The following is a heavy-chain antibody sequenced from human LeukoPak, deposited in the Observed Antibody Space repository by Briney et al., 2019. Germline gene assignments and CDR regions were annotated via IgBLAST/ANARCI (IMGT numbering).Heavy chain of an antibody. CDR3: ARDRGWRYIDY. J-gene: IGHJ4*02. Sequence: HPGGSLRLSCAASGFTFSSYGMHWVRQAPGKGLEWVAVIWYDGSNKYYADSVKGRFTISRDNSKNTLYLQMNSLRAEDTAVYYCARDRGWRYIDYWGRGTLVTVSS. CDR2: IWYDGSNK. D-gene: IGHD3-16*02. V-gene: IGHV3-33*01. CDR1: GFTFSSYG.